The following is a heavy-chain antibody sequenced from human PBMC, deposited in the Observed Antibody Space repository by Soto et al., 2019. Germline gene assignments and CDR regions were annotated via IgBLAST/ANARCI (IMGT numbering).Heavy chain of an antibody. CDR1: GGSISMYY. CDR3: PTARTKKYSSSGFDY. J-gene: IGHJ4*02. D-gene: IGHD6-6*01. Sequence: SETLSLTCTVSGGSISMYYWSWIRQPPGKGLEWIGYIYYSGSTNYNPSLKSRFTLSVDTSKNHFSLKLRSVTAADTAVYYCPTARTKKYSSSGFDYWGQGTLVPVPS. V-gene: IGHV4-59*01. CDR2: IYYSGST.